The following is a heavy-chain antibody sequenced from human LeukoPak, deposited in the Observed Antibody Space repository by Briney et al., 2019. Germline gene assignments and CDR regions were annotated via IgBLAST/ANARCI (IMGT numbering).Heavy chain of an antibody. CDR1: GGSISTYY. Sequence: SETLSLTCTVSGGSISTYYWSWIRQPPGKGLEWIGYIYYSGSTNYNPSLKSRVTISVDTSKNQLSLKLSSVTAADTAVYYCASRDIVVVPAARFNWYFDLWGRGTLVTVSS. V-gene: IGHV4-59*01. D-gene: IGHD2-2*01. CDR3: ASRDIVVVPAARFNWYFDL. CDR2: IYYSGST. J-gene: IGHJ2*01.